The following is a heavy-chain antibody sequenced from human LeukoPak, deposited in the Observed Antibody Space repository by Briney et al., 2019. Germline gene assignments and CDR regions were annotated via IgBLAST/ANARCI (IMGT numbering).Heavy chain of an antibody. J-gene: IGHJ4*02. D-gene: IGHD6-19*01. V-gene: IGHV3-21*06. CDR3: ARGPTLIGVAGTWPLDY. Sequence: GGPLRLSCTASGFIFSDYSIHWVRQAPGKGLEWVSSISTGSTYKYFADSVKGRFTISRDNAKNSLYLQMNSLRAEDSAVYYCARGPTLIGVAGTWPLDYWGQGTLVTASS. CDR2: ISTGSTYK. CDR1: GFIFSDYS.